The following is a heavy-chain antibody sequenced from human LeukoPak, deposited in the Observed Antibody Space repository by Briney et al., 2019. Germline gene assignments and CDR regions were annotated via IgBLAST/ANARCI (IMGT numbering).Heavy chain of an antibody. D-gene: IGHD1-26*01. V-gene: IGHV3-21*01. CDR3: ARDREGGYFDY. CDR1: GFTFSSYS. Sequence: VGSLRLSCAASGFTFSSYSMNWVRQAPGKGLEWVSSISSSGSYIYYADSVKGRFTISRDNAKNSLYLQMNSLRAEDTAVYYCARDREGGYFDYWGQGTLVTVSS. J-gene: IGHJ4*02. CDR2: ISSSGSYI.